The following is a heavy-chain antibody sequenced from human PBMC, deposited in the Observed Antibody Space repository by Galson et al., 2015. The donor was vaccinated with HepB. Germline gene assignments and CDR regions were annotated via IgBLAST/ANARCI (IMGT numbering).Heavy chain of an antibody. CDR3: ARVPNPCYYDHSGPFDY. J-gene: IGHJ4*02. Sequence: QSGAEVKKPGASVKVSCKASGYTFTSYGISWVRQAPGQGLEWMGWINTYNSNTHYAQNLQGRVTMTTDTSTSTAYVELRSLRSDDTAVYYCARVPNPCYYDHSGPFDYWGQGTLVTVSS. CDR1: GYTFTSYG. CDR2: INTYNSNT. V-gene: IGHV1-18*04. D-gene: IGHD3-22*01.